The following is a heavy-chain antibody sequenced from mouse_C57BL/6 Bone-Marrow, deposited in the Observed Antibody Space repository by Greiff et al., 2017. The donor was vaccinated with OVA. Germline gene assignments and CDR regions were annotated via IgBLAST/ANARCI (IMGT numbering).Heavy chain of an antibody. CDR1: GYSITSGYY. CDR3: ASMKDYKRFAY. V-gene: IGHV3-6*01. Sequence: EVKLEESGPGLVKPSQSLSLTCSVTGYSITSGYYWNWIRQFPGNKLEWMGYISYDGSNNYNPSLKNRISITRDTSKNQFFLKLNSVTTEDTATYYCASMKDYKRFAYWGQGTLVTVSA. J-gene: IGHJ3*01. CDR2: ISYDGSN. D-gene: IGHD2-12*01.